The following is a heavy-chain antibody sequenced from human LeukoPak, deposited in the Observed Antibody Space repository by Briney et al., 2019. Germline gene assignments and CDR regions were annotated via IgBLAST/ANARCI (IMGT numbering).Heavy chain of an antibody. Sequence: PGGSLRLSCAAAGFTVSSHGMHWVRQAPGKGLEWVAVIWYDGSNKFYADSVRGRFTISRDNSKNTLYVQMNSLRAEDTAVYYCARGRGSGWYDAFDIWGQGTMVTVSS. CDR2: IWYDGSNK. J-gene: IGHJ3*02. D-gene: IGHD6-19*01. V-gene: IGHV3-33*01. CDR3: ARGRGSGWYDAFDI. CDR1: GFTVSSHG.